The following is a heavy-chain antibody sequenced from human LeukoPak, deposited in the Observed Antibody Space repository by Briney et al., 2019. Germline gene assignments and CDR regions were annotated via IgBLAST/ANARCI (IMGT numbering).Heavy chain of an antibody. D-gene: IGHD3-22*01. CDR2: INPSGGST. CDR3: ARAPWGYDSSGYLNY. Sequence: ASVKVSCKVSGYTFTSYYMHWVRQAPGQGLEWMGIINPSGGSTSYAQKFQGRVTMTRNTSTSTVYMELSSLRSEDTAVYYCARAPWGYDSSGYLNYWGQGTLVTVSS. J-gene: IGHJ4*02. CDR1: GYTFTSYY. V-gene: IGHV1-46*01.